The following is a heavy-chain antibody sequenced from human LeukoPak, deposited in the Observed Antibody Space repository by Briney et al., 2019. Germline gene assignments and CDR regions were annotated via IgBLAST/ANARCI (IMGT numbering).Heavy chain of an antibody. V-gene: IGHV4-39*01. CDR1: GGSIGSSSYH. Sequence: SETLSLTCTVSGGSIGSSSYHWGWIRQPPGKGLEWIGTIYYSGTTYYNPSLKSRVTISIDTSKNQFSLKLSSVTAADTAVYYCARHYSSGWEGCFDYWGQGTLVTVSS. D-gene: IGHD6-19*01. CDR2: IYYSGTT. CDR3: ARHYSSGWEGCFDY. J-gene: IGHJ4*02.